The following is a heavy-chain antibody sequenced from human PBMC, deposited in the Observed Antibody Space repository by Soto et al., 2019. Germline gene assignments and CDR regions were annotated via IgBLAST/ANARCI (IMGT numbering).Heavy chain of an antibody. J-gene: IGHJ4*02. CDR2: INHSGST. D-gene: IGHD2-15*01. Sequence: PSETLSLTCAVYGGSFSGYYWSWIRQPPGKGLEWIGEINHSGSTNYNPSLKSRVTISVDTSKNQFSLKLSSVTAADTAVYYCARAPVAATPHFDYWGQGT. CDR3: ARAPVAATPHFDY. V-gene: IGHV4-34*01. CDR1: GGSFSGYY.